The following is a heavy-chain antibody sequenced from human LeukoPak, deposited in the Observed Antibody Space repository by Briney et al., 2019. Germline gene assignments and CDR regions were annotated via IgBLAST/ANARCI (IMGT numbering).Heavy chain of an antibody. Sequence: YPGGSLRLSCAASGFTVSSNYMNWVRQAPGKGLEWIGYIYYSGSTNYNPSLKSRVTISVDTSKNQFSLKLSSVTAADTAVYYCARGRVLWFGEPKPPNIWGQGTMVTVSS. J-gene: IGHJ3*02. D-gene: IGHD3-10*01. CDR1: GFTVSSNY. CDR3: ARGRVLWFGEPKPPNI. CDR2: IYYSGST. V-gene: IGHV4-59*02.